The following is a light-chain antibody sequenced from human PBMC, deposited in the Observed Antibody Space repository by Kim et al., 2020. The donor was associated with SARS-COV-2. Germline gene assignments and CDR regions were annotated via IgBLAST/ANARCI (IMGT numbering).Light chain of an antibody. V-gene: IGLV2-8*01. CDR3: NSYAGNNLRV. CDR1: SSDVGGYDY. J-gene: IGLJ3*02. CDR2: EVS. Sequence: QSALTQPPSASGSPGQSVTISCTGTSSDVGGYDYVSWYQKHPGKAPKVIIYEVSKRPSGVPDRFSGSKSGNTASLTVSGLQAEDEAEYYCNSYAGNNLRVFGGGTKLTVL.